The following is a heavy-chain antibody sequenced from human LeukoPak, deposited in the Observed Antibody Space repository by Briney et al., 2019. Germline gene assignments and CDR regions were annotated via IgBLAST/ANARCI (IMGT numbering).Heavy chain of an antibody. CDR2: IYYSGST. Sequence: PSETLSLTCAVSGFSISGGGYSWSWIRQPPGQGLEWTGYIYYSGSTYYNPSIKSRVTMSLDRSKNQFSLKLNSVTAAGTAVYYCALMATMTTRAFDIWGQGTIVTVYS. J-gene: IGHJ3*02. CDR3: ALMATMTTRAFDI. CDR1: GFSISGGGYS. V-gene: IGHV4-30-2*01. D-gene: IGHD4-17*01.